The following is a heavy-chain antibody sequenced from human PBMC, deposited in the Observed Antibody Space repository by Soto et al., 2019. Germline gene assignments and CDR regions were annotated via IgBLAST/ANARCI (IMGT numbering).Heavy chain of an antibody. J-gene: IGHJ4*02. CDR2: IIPIFGTA. Sequence: QVQLVQSGAEVKKPGSSVTVSCKASGGTFSSYAISWVRQAPGQGLEWMGGIIPIFGTANYAQKFQGRVTITADESTSTAYMELSSLRSQDTAVYYCARGPDYGDYATYFDYWGQGTLVTVSS. V-gene: IGHV1-69*01. CDR1: GGTFSSYA. D-gene: IGHD4-17*01. CDR3: ARGPDYGDYATYFDY.